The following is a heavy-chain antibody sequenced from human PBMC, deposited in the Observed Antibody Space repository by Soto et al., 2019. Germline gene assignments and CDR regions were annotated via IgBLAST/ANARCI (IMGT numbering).Heavy chain of an antibody. J-gene: IGHJ5*01. CDR2: IYTSGTT. CDR1: GGSIGNYY. D-gene: IGHD6-19*01. Sequence: QVLLQESGPGLVKPSETLSLTCTVSGGSIGNYYWTWIRQPAGKGLEWIGRIYTSGTTNYNPSLKSRVTILIDTSRNQFSLRLSSVTDADTALYYCARQRTYSSAWFDYWGRGILVTVSS. CDR3: ARQRTYSSAWFDY. V-gene: IGHV4-4*07.